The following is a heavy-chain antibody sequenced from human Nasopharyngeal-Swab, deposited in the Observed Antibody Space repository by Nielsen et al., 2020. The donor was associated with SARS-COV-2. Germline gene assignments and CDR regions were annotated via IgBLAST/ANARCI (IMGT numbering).Heavy chain of an antibody. CDR2: LIPVFGTT. J-gene: IGHJ6*02. Sequence: WVRKATGQGLEWVGGLIPVFGTTHYSQKFQDRLRVTADASTDTAYMELSSLRSDDTAVYYCARAITYYYDRSGSPSYGLDVWGQGTTVTVSS. V-gene: IGHV1-69*01. CDR3: ARAITYYYDRSGSPSYGLDV. D-gene: IGHD3-22*01.